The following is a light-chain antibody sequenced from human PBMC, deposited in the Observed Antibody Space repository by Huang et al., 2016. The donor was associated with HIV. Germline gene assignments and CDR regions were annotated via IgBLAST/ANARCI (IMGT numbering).Light chain of an antibody. CDR2: SAS. J-gene: IGKJ2*01. CDR3: QQYGSSPYT. Sequence: EIVLTQSPGALSLSPGQRVTLSCRVSQTVSGNFLAWYHHKAGQPPRLLIYSASNRAPGIPDKFSGGGSGTDFTLTISSLEPEDFAVYYCQQYGSSPYTFGQGTRLEIK. CDR1: QTVSGNF. V-gene: IGKV3-20*01.